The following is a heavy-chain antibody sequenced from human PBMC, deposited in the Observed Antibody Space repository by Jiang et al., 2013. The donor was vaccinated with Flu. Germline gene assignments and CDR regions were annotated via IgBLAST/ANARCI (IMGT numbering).Heavy chain of an antibody. J-gene: IGHJ4*02. Sequence: VQLLESGGGWVKTGGSLRVSCAASGFTFSDAWMSWVRQAPGKGLEWVGHIKRKNDGGTTEYAGPVKGRFTISRDDSRNTLYLQMNNLKAEDTAVYFCTTEGATYYYESRGSPDYWGQGTLVTVSS. CDR1: GFTFSDAW. CDR2: IKRKNDGGTT. V-gene: IGHV3-15*01. CDR3: TTEGATYYYESRGSPDY. D-gene: IGHD3-22*01.